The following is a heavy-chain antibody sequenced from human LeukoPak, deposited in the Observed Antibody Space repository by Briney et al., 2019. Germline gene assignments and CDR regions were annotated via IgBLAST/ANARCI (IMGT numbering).Heavy chain of an antibody. Sequence: GASVKVSCKASGYTFTGYYMHWVRQAPGQGLEWMGWISVYNDNTNYAQKLQGRVTMTTDTSTSTAYTELRSLRSDDTAIYYCARLGGGPMAADYWGQGTLVTVSS. CDR2: ISVYNDNT. D-gene: IGHD3-16*01. CDR1: GYTFTGYY. J-gene: IGHJ4*02. V-gene: IGHV1-18*04. CDR3: ARLGGGPMAADY.